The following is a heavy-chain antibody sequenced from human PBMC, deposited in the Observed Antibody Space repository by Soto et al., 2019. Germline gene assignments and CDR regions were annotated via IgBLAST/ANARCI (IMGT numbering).Heavy chain of an antibody. Sequence: GGSLRLSCAASGFTFSTYGMHWVRQAPGKGLEWVAVISHDGSNEYYADSVKGRFTTSRDNFKNMVYLQMNSLRPEDTAVYYCAKDGDLVALGYHLDHCGQGTQATV. J-gene: IGHJ4*02. CDR2: ISHDGSNE. D-gene: IGHD5-12*01. V-gene: IGHV3-30*18. CDR1: GFTFSTYG. CDR3: AKDGDLVALGYHLDH.